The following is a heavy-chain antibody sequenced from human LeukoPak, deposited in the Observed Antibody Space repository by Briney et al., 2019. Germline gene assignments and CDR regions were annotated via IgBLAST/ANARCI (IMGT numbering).Heavy chain of an antibody. D-gene: IGHD6-13*01. V-gene: IGHV1-2*06. Sequence: ASVKVSCKASGYTFTGYYMHWVRQAPGQGREWKGRINPNSGGTNYAQKFQGRVTMTRDTSISTAYMELSRLRSDDTAVYYCARDLYRIAAAGTTPFDYSGQGTLVTVSS. J-gene: IGHJ4*02. CDR2: INPNSGGT. CDR1: GYTFTGYY. CDR3: ARDLYRIAAAGTTPFDY.